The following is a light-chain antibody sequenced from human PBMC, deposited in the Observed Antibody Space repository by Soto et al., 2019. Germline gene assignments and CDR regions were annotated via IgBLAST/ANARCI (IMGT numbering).Light chain of an antibody. CDR1: QSVSSNN. CDR3: QQYGSSSYT. V-gene: IGKV3-20*01. J-gene: IGKJ2*01. Sequence: EIVLTQSPGTLSLSPGERATLSCRASQSVSSNNLAWYQQKPGQAPRLLIYSASSRATGIPDRFSGSGSGTDFTLTISRLEPEDFAVYYCQQYGSSSYTFGQGTKLEIK. CDR2: SAS.